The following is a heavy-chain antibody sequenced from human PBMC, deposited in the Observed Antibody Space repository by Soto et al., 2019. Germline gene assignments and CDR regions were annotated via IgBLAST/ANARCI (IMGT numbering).Heavy chain of an antibody. CDR2: ISTSKGNT. J-gene: IGHJ4*02. V-gene: IGHV1-18*01. CDR3: ARDRRGGLNYAPYDY. D-gene: IGHD4-4*01. CDR1: GYTFSIYG. Sequence: ASVKVSCKASGYTFSIYGFSWVRQAPGQGLEWMGWISTSKGNTMYAQKFQGRVTTTTDTATSTAYMELRSLSSDDTAVYYCARDRRGGLNYAPYDYWGQGXLVTVSS.